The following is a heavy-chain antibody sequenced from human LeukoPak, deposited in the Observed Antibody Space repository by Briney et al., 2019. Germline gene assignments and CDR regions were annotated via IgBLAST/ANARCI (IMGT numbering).Heavy chain of an antibody. V-gene: IGHV4-39*07. D-gene: IGHD5-18*01. J-gene: IGHJ4*02. CDR2: VYYSGST. Sequence: SETLSLTCTVSGGSISSSSYYWVWIRQPPGKGLEWIGSVYYSGSTNYNPSLKSRVTISVDTSKNQFSLKLSSVTAADTAVYYCAREGRGYSYGAQALDYWGQGTLVTVSS. CDR3: AREGRGYSYGAQALDY. CDR1: GGSISSSSYY.